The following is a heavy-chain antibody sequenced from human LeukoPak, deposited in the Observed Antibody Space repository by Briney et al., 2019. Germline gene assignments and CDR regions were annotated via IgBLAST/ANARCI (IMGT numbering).Heavy chain of an antibody. D-gene: IGHD3-10*01. Sequence: GGSLRLSCAASGFTFSSYAMHWVRQAPGKGLEWVAVISYDGSNKYYADSVKGRFTFSRDNSKNTLYLQMNSLRAEDTAVYYCARAVPLWFGELLLDYWGQGTLVTVSS. CDR3: ARAVPLWFGELLLDY. V-gene: IGHV3-30*04. J-gene: IGHJ4*02. CDR1: GFTFSSYA. CDR2: ISYDGSNK.